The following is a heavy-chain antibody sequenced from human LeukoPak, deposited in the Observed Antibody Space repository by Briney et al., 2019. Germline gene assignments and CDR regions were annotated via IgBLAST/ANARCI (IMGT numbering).Heavy chain of an antibody. V-gene: IGHV3-69-1*01. D-gene: IGHD3-16*01. Sequence: GGSLRLSCAASGFPFSDHYMIWIRQAPGKGLEWVSYGTGMSYADSVKGRFTISRDNSKNTLYLQMNSLRAEDTAVYYCAKDQFDYDYVWGSYAPFDYWGQGTLVTVSS. CDR3: AKDQFDYDYVWGSYAPFDY. CDR1: GFPFSDHY. CDR2: GTGM. J-gene: IGHJ4*02.